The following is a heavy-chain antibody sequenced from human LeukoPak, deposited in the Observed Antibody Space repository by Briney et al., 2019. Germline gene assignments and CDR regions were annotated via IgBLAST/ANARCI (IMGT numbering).Heavy chain of an antibody. CDR2: INHSGST. D-gene: IGHD3-10*01. CDR1: GGSFSGYY. Sequence: SETLSLTCAVYGGSFSGYYWSWIRQPPGKGLEWIGEINHSGSTNYNPSLKSRVTISVDTSKNQFSLRLSSVTAADTAVYYRAVSVWYYFDYWGQGTLVTVSS. J-gene: IGHJ4*02. CDR3: AVSVWYYFDY. V-gene: IGHV4-34*01.